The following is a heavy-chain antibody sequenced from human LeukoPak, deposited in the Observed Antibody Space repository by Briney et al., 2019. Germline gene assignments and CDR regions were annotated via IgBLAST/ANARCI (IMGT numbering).Heavy chain of an antibody. CDR3: AKVRGGQVVVVAAIDY. CDR2: ISSSGSTI. CDR1: GFTFSSYE. J-gene: IGHJ4*02. V-gene: IGHV3-48*03. Sequence: PGGSLRLSCAASGFTFSSYEMNWVRQAPGKGPEWVSYISSSGSTIYYADSVKGRFTISRDNAKNSLYLQMNSLRAEDTAVYYCAKVRGGQVVVVAAIDYWGQGTLVTVSS. D-gene: IGHD2-15*01.